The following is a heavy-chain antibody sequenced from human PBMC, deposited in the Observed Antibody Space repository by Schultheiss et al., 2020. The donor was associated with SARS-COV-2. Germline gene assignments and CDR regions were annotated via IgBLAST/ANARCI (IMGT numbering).Heavy chain of an antibody. CDR2: INSDGSST. V-gene: IGHV3-74*01. Sequence: GESLKISCAASGFTFSSYWMHWVRQAPGKGLVWVSRINSDGSSTSYADSVKGRFTISRDNAKNTLYLQMNSLRAEDTAVYYCARGFVPAAPIGFDPWGQGTLVTVAS. D-gene: IGHD2-2*01. CDR3: ARGFVPAAPIGFDP. J-gene: IGHJ5*02. CDR1: GFTFSSYW.